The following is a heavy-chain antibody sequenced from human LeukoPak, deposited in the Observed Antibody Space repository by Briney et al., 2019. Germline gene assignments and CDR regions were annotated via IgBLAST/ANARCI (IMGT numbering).Heavy chain of an antibody. CDR2: INHSGST. J-gene: IGHJ6*04. CDR3: AKKSPTRPLGL. D-gene: IGHD2-2*01. CDR1: GGSFSGYY. V-gene: IGHV4-34*01. Sequence: SETLSLTCAVYGGSFSGYYWSWIRQPPGKGLEWIGEINHSGSTNYNPSLKSRVTISVDTSKNQFSLKLSSVTAADTAVYYCAKKSPTRPLGLWGKGTTVTISS.